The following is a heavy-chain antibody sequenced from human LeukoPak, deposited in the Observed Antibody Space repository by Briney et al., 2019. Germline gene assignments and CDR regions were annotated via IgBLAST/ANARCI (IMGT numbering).Heavy chain of an antibody. J-gene: IGHJ4*02. CDR3: ARGRYSRDGYNSYYFDY. CDR2: IIPIFGTA. CDR1: GGTFSSYA. Sequence: SVKVSCKASGGTFSSYAISWVRQAPGQGLEWMGGIIPIFGTANYAQKFQGRVTITADESTSTAYMELSSLRSEDTAVYYCARGRYSRDGYNSYYFDYWGQGTLVTVSS. V-gene: IGHV1-69*13. D-gene: IGHD5-24*01.